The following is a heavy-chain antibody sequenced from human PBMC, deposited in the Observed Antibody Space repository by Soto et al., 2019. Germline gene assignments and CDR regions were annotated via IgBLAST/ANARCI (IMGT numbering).Heavy chain of an antibody. Sequence: PSETLSLTCAVYGGSFSGYYWSWIRQPPGRGLEWIGEINHSGSTNYNPSLKSRVTISVDKSKNQFSLKLSSVTAADTAVYYCARESTRSVVPAANLYYFDYWGQGTLVTVSS. V-gene: IGHV4-34*01. D-gene: IGHD2-2*01. CDR3: ARESTRSVVPAANLYYFDY. J-gene: IGHJ4*02. CDR2: INHSGST. CDR1: GGSFSGYY.